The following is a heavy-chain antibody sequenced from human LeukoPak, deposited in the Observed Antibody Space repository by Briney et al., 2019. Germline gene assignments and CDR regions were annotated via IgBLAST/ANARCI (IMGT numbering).Heavy chain of an antibody. CDR3: ARGLYSSSYNDY. V-gene: IGHV3-74*01. D-gene: IGHD6-6*01. CDR1: GFTFSSYW. CDR2: INSDGSST. J-gene: IGHJ4*02. Sequence: GGSLRLSCAASGFTFSSYWMHWVRQAPGKGLVWVSRINSDGSSTSYADSVKGRFTISIDNAKNTLYLQMNSLRAEDTAVYYCARGLYSSSYNDYWGQGTLVTVSS.